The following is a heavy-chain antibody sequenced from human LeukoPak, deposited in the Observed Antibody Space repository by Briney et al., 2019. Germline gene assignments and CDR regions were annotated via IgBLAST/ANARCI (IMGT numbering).Heavy chain of an antibody. V-gene: IGHV1-46*01. Sequence: PGASVKVSCKASGYIFTSHYMHWMRQAPGQGLEWMGMINPSGGSTVYAQKFQGRVTVTRDTSTSTVDMELSSLRSEGTAMYYCATYSYGSVDPWGQGTLVTVSS. CDR3: ATYSYGSVDP. D-gene: IGHD5-18*01. CDR1: GYIFTSHY. J-gene: IGHJ5*02. CDR2: INPSGGST.